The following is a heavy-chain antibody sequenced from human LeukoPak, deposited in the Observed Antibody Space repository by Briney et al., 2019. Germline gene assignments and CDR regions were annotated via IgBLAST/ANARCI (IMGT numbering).Heavy chain of an antibody. V-gene: IGHV1-24*01. CDR1: GYTLTELS. D-gene: IGHD3-22*01. CDR3: ATAYMIDRLVFDY. CDR2: FDPEDGET. Sequence: GASEKVSCKVSGYTLTELSMHWVRQAPGKGLEWMGGFDPEDGETIYAQKFQGRVTMTEDTSTDTAYMELSSLRSEDTAVYYCATAYMIDRLVFDYWGQGTLVTVSS. J-gene: IGHJ4*02.